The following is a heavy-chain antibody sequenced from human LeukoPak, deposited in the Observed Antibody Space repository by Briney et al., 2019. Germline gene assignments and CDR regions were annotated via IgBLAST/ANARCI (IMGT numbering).Heavy chain of an antibody. CDR3: EAMGGP. V-gene: IGHV4-34*01. J-gene: IGHJ5*02. D-gene: IGHD5-18*01. CDR1: GGSFSGYY. Sequence: PSETLSLTCAVYGGSFSGYYWSWIRQPPGKGLEWIGEINHSGSTNYNPSLKSRVTISVDTSKNQFSLKLSSVTAADTAVYYCEAMGGPWGQGTLVTVSS. CDR2: INHSGST.